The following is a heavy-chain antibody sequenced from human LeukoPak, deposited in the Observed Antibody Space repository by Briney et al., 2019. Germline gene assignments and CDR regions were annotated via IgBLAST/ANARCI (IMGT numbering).Heavy chain of an antibody. Sequence: GGSLILSCAASGFTFSSYSMNWVRQAPGKGLEWVSYISSSSTIYYADSVKGRFTISRDNAKNSLYLQMNSLRAEDTAVYYCARDPHYGSGSFDYWGQGTLVTVSS. CDR2: ISSSSTI. CDR1: GFTFSSYS. J-gene: IGHJ4*02. V-gene: IGHV3-48*01. CDR3: ARDPHYGSGSFDY. D-gene: IGHD3-10*01.